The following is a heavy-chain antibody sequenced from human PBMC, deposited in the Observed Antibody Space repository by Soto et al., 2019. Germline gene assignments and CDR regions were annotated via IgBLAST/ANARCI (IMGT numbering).Heavy chain of an antibody. D-gene: IGHD2-2*01. V-gene: IGHV3-23*01. CDR2: ISDSGST. CDR1: GFTFSTYA. CDR3: AKDKGGRYCSRTSCLYSFDY. J-gene: IGHJ4*02. Sequence: EVQLLESGGGLVQPGGSLRLSCTASGFTFSTYAMSWVRQAPGKGLEWVSTISDSGSTYYADSVKGRFTISRDNSKNTVCLEMNSLRAEDTAVYYCAKDKGGRYCSRTSCLYSFDYWGQGTLVTVSS.